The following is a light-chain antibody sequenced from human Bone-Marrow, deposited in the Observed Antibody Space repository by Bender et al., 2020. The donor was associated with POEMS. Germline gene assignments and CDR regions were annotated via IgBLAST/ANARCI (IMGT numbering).Light chain of an antibody. V-gene: IGLV2-23*02. CDR2: EVN. CDR3: CSYAGSSTVV. Sequence: QSALTQPASVSGSPGQSITISCTGTSSDIGSYNLVSWYQHHPDKAPKLMIFEVNKWPSGVSNRFSGTESGNTASLTISGLQAEDEADYYCCSYAGSSTVVFGGGTKLTVL. CDR1: SSDIGSYNL. J-gene: IGLJ2*01.